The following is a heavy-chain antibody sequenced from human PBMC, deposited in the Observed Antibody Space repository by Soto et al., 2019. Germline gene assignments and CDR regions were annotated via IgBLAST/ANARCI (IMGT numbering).Heavy chain of an antibody. V-gene: IGHV3-23*01. D-gene: IGHD6-19*01. J-gene: IGHJ4*02. CDR3: AKTSGYSSGPTDY. CDR1: GFTFSSYA. CDR2: ISGSSDNT. Sequence: GGSLRLSCAASGFTFSSYAMSWVRQAPGKGLEWVSAISGSSDNTYYAGYLKGRFTISRDNSKNTLYLQMNTLRAEDRAAYYCAKTSGYSSGPTDYWGQGTLVTVSS.